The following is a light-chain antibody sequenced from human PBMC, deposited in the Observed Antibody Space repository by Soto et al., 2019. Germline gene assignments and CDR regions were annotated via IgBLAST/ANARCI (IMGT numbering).Light chain of an antibody. Sequence: QSALTQPASVSGSPGQSITISCTGTSSDVGSYNLVSWYQQHPGKAPKFMIYEVSKRPSGVSNRFSGSKSGNTASLTISGLQAEDEADYYCCSYAGSGTYVFGTGTKLTVL. CDR1: SSDVGSYNL. CDR3: CSYAGSGTYV. J-gene: IGLJ1*01. V-gene: IGLV2-23*02. CDR2: EVS.